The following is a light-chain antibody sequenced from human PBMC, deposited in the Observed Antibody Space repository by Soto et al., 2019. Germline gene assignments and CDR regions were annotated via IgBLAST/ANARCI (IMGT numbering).Light chain of an antibody. CDR1: SGHNSYA. CDR2: VNSDGSH. V-gene: IGLV4-69*01. Sequence: QSVLTQSPSASASLGASVKLTCTLSSGHNSYAIAWHQQQPEKGPRYLMKVNSDGSHSKGDGIPDRFSGSSSGAERDLTSSSRRSGDEADYYRQTGSTGIGVFGGGTKLTVL. CDR3: QTGSTGIGV. J-gene: IGLJ3*02.